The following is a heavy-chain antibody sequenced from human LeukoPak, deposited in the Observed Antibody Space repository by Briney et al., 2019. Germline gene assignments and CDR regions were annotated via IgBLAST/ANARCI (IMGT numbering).Heavy chain of an antibody. CDR1: GLTFSSYA. CDR3: AKDRSFDWLFVL. D-gene: IGHD3-9*01. Sequence: GALRLSCAASGLTFSSYAMSWVRQAPGKGLESVSAISGSGGSTYYADSVKGRFTISRDNSKNTLYLQMNSLRAEDTAVYYCAKDRSFDWLFVLWGQGTLVTVSS. CDR2: ISGSGGST. J-gene: IGHJ4*02. V-gene: IGHV3-23*01.